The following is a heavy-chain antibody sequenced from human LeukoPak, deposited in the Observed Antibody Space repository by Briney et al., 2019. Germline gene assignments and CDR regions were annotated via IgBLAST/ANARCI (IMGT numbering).Heavy chain of an antibody. CDR1: GGSISSYY. Sequence: PSETLSLTCTVSGGSISSYYWSWIRQPPGKGLEWIGYIYYSGSTNYNPSLKSRDTISVDTSKNQFSLKLSSVTAADTAVYYCARDLTAMVVNWFDPWGQGTLVTVSS. J-gene: IGHJ5*02. V-gene: IGHV4-59*12. D-gene: IGHD5-18*01. CDR3: ARDLTAMVVNWFDP. CDR2: IYYSGST.